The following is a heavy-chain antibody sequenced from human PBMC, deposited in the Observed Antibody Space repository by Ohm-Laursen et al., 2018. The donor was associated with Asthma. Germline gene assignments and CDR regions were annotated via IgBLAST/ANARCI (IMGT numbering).Heavy chain of an antibody. Sequence: SLRLSCAASGFTFSSYAMHWVRQAPGKGLEWVAVISYDGSNKYYADSVKGRFTISRDNSKNTLYLQMNSLRAEDTAVYYCAKSREWLPRYYYYGMDVWGQGTTVTVSS. J-gene: IGHJ6*02. V-gene: IGHV3-30*18. CDR2: ISYDGSNK. D-gene: IGHD3-3*01. CDR3: AKSREWLPRYYYYGMDV. CDR1: GFTFSSYA.